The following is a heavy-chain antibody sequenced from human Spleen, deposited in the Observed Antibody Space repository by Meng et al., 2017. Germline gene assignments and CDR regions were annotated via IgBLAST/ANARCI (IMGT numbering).Heavy chain of an antibody. Sequence: QVQWVQSGTEVKRPGASVKGSCKTVEYIFTDYYIHWVRQAPGQGLEWMGVISRSGGSTSYAQKFQARISVTRDTSTSSVYMELRSLRPNDTAVYYCTRGGFKSSSCYAEHWGQGTLVTVSS. CDR2: ISRSGGST. D-gene: IGHD3-16*01. V-gene: IGHV1-46*03. CDR1: EYIFTDYY. J-gene: IGHJ4*02. CDR3: TRGGFKSSSCYAEH.